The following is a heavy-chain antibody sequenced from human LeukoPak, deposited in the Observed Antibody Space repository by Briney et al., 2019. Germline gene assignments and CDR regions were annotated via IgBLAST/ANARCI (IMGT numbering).Heavy chain of an antibody. CDR2: IYYSGST. V-gene: IGHV4-39*01. CDR1: GGSISSSSYY. Sequence: SETLSLTCTVSGGSISSSSYYWGWIRQPPGKGLEWIGSIYYSGSTYYSPSLKSRVTISVDTSKNQFSLKLSSVTAADTAVYYCARSGYDFWSGYRPYMDVWGKGTTVTVSS. D-gene: IGHD3-3*01. CDR3: ARSGYDFWSGYRPYMDV. J-gene: IGHJ6*03.